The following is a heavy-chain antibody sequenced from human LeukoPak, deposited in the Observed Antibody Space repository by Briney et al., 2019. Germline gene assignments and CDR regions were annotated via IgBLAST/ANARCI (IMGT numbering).Heavy chain of an antibody. V-gene: IGHV1-8*01. Sequence: PAASVKVSCKASGYTFTSYDINWVRQAPGQGLEWMGWMNPNSGNTGYAQKFQGRVTMTRNTSISTANMELSSLRSEDTAVYYCARSAGRLIQYYYYYMDVWGKGTTVTVSS. D-gene: IGHD6-25*01. CDR1: GYTFTSYD. J-gene: IGHJ6*03. CDR2: MNPNSGNT. CDR3: ARSAGRLIQYYYYYMDV.